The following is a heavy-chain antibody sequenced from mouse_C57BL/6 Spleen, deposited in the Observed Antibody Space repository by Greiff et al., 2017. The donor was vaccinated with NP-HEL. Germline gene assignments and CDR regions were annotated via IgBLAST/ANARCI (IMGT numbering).Heavy chain of an antibody. CDR1: GFTFSSYA. Sequence: EVKLVESGGGLVKPGGSLKLSCAASGFTFSSYAMSWVRQTPEKRLEWVATISDGGSYTYYPENVKGRFPISRDNAKNNLYLQMSHLKSEDTAMYYCARDRGDRAMDDWGQGTSVTVSS. D-gene: IGHD3-3*01. CDR2: ISDGGSYT. J-gene: IGHJ4*01. V-gene: IGHV5-4*01. CDR3: ARDRGDRAMDD.